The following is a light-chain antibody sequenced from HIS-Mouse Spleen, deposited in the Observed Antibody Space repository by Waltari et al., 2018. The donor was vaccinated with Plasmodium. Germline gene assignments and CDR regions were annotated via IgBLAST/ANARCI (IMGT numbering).Light chain of an antibody. J-gene: IGKJ3*01. CDR1: QSVSSN. V-gene: IGKV3-15*01. CDR3: QQYNNWSFT. Sequence: EIVMTQSPATLSVSPGERATLSCRDSQSVSSNLAWYQQKPGQAPRLLIYGASTRATGIPASFSGSGSGTEFTLTISSLQSEDFAVYYCQQYNNWSFTFGPGTKVDIK. CDR2: GAS.